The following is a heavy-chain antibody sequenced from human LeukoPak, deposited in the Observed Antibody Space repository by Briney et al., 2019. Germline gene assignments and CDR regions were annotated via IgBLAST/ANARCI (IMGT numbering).Heavy chain of an antibody. CDR1: GFTFSSYA. CDR2: ISSSGSTI. Sequence: GGSLRLSCAASGFTFSSYAMHWVRQAPGKGLEWVSYISSSGSTIYYADSVKGRFTISRDNAKNSLYLQMNSLRAEDTAVYYCARVGYDYVWGSYRYSYYFDYWGRGTLVTVSS. V-gene: IGHV3-48*04. CDR3: ARVGYDYVWGSYRYSYYFDY. D-gene: IGHD3-16*02. J-gene: IGHJ4*02.